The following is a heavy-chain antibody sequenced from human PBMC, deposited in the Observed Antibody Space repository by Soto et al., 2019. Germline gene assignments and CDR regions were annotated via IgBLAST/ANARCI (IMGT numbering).Heavy chain of an antibody. J-gene: IGHJ5*02. Sequence: SETLSLTCTVSGCAISSSSYYWCWILQPPGKGLEWIGSIYYSGSTYYNPSLKSRVTISVDTSKNQFSLKLSSVTAADTAVYYCARVLRFFEAYNWFDPWGQGTLVTVSS. CDR1: GCAISSSSYY. CDR2: IYYSGST. CDR3: ARVLRFFEAYNWFDP. V-gene: IGHV4-39*01. D-gene: IGHD3-3*01.